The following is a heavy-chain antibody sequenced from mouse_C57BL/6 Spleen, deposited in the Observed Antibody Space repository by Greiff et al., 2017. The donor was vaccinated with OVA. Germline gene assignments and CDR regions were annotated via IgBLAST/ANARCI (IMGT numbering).Heavy chain of an antibody. CDR2: IDPETGGT. V-gene: IGHV1-15*01. CDR3: TRGPFAY. CDR1: GYTFTDYE. J-gene: IGHJ3*01. Sequence: VQVVESGAELVRPGASVTLSCKASGYTFTDYEMHWVKQTPVHGLEWIGAIDPETGGTAYNQKFKGKAILTADKSSSTAYMELRSLTSEDSAVYYCTRGPFAYWGQGTLVTVSA.